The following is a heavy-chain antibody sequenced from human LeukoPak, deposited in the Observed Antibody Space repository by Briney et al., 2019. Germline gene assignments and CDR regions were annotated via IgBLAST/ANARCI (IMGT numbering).Heavy chain of an antibody. Sequence: ASVKVSCKASGYTFTGYYMHWVRQAPGQGLEWMGWINPNSGGTNYAQKFQGRVTMTRDTSISTAYMELSRLRSDDTAVYYCARSGYSGYVATRIYYYYYMDVWGKGTTVTISS. V-gene: IGHV1-2*02. CDR3: ARSGYSGYVATRIYYYYYMDV. J-gene: IGHJ6*03. D-gene: IGHD5-12*01. CDR2: INPNSGGT. CDR1: GYTFTGYY.